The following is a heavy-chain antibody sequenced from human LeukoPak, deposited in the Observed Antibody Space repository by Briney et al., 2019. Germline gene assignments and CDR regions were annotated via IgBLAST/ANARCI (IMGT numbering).Heavy chain of an antibody. V-gene: IGHV1-2*06. Sequence: ASVKVSCKASGYTFTGYYIHWVRQAPGQGLEWMGRINPNSGGTNYAQTFQGRVTMTRDTSITTAYMELSSLRSDDTAVYYCARLRDSSSYYFDYWGQGTLVTVSS. CDR2: INPNSGGT. J-gene: IGHJ4*02. CDR1: GYTFTGYY. CDR3: ARLRDSSSYYFDY.